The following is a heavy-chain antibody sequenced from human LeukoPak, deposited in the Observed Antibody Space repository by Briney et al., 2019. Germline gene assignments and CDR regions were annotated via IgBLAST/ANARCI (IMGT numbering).Heavy chain of an antibody. CDR2: IYPGDSET. CDR1: GYIFTNYW. J-gene: IGHJ4*02. D-gene: IGHD3-22*01. Sequence: GESLKISCKGSGYIFTNYWIGWVRQMPGKGLEWMGIIYPGDSETRYSPSFQGQVTISADKSISTAYLQWSSLKASDTAMFYCARVPDRSGYFYYFDYWGQGTLVNVSA. V-gene: IGHV5-51*01. CDR3: ARVPDRSGYFYYFDY.